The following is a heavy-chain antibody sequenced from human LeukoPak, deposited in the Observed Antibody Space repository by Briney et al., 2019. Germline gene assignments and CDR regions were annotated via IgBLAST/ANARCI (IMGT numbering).Heavy chain of an antibody. V-gene: IGHV4-38-2*02. CDR1: GYSISSGHY. CDR3: ARVRYFDWLSLDY. J-gene: IGHJ4*02. Sequence: PSETLSLTCTVSGYSISSGHYWGWIRQPPGKGLEWIGSIYHSGSTYYNPSLKSRVTITVDTSKNQFSLKLSSVTAADTVVYYCARVRYFDWLSLDYWGQGTLVTVSS. D-gene: IGHD3-9*01. CDR2: IYHSGST.